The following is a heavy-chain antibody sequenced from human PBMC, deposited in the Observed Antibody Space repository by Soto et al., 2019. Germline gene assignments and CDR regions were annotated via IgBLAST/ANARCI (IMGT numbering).Heavy chain of an antibody. Sequence: ASVKVSCKASGYTFTSYGVSWVRQAPGQGLEWMGWISAFNGQTNYIQKVQGRVTLTTEASTSTAYMELRSLRSDDTAVYYCARGGDYYYGMDVLGQGTAVTVSS. V-gene: IGHV1-18*01. CDR2: ISAFNGQT. D-gene: IGHD3-16*01. CDR1: GYTFTSYG. CDR3: ARGGDYYYGMDV. J-gene: IGHJ6*02.